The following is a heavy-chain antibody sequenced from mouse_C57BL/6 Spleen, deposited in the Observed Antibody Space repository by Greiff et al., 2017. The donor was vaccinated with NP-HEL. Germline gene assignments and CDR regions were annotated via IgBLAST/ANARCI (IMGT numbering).Heavy chain of an antibody. CDR1: GYTFTDYE. D-gene: IGHD3-2*02. V-gene: IGHV1-15*01. CDR3: TREAQATTAWFAY. J-gene: IGHJ3*01. CDR2: IDPETGGT. Sequence: QVQLKESGAELVRPGASVTLSCKASGYTFTDYEMHWVKQTPVHGLEWIGAIDPETGGTAYNQKFKGKAILTAAKSSSTAYMELRSLTSEDSAVYYCTREAQATTAWFAYWGQGTLVTVSA.